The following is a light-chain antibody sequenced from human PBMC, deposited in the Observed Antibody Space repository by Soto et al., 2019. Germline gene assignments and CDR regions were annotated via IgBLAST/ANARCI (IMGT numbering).Light chain of an antibody. CDR3: QQRDSWPIT. CDR2: GAS. Sequence: EIVLTQSPASLSLSPGARATLSCRASQSVDSYLVWYQQKPGQAPRLLIFGASNRATGIPARFSGSGSGTDFTLTINSLEPDDFAVYYCQQRDSWPITLGQGTRLEIK. CDR1: QSVDSY. V-gene: IGKV3-11*01. J-gene: IGKJ5*01.